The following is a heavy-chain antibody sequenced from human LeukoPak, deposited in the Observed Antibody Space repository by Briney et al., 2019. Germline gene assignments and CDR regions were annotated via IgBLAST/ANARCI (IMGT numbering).Heavy chain of an antibody. D-gene: IGHD6-19*01. Sequence: GGSLRLSCTASGFTFSSYGMHWVRQAPGKGLEWVAYIQYDGSNQQYADSVKGRFSISRDRSKNIPYLQMNSLRAEDTAVYYCARDLGYSSGPNYWGQGTRVTVSS. CDR3: ARDLGYSSGPNY. V-gene: IGHV3-30*02. CDR2: IQYDGSNQ. CDR1: GFTFSSYG. J-gene: IGHJ4*02.